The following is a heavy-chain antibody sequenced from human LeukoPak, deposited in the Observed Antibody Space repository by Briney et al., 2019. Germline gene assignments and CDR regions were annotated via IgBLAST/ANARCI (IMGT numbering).Heavy chain of an antibody. D-gene: IGHD6-13*01. J-gene: IGHJ6*01. CDR1: GYTFTGYY. CDR3: ARDLEDGVAAAGLYYYYGMDV. CDR2: INPNSGGT. Sequence: GASVKVSCKASGYTFTGYYMHWVRQAPGQGLEWMGWINPNSGGTNYAQKCQGRVTMTRDTSISTAYMELSRLRSDDTAVYYCARDLEDGVAAAGLYYYYGMDVWGQGTTVTVSS. V-gene: IGHV1-2*02.